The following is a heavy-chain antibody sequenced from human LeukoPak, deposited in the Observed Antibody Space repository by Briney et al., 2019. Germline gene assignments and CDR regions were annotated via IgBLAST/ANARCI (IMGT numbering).Heavy chain of an antibody. CDR1: GFTFSSYA. CDR3: ANYNPYYYGSGSRGLYYYYGMDV. Sequence: GGSLRLSCAASGFTFSSYAMSWVRQAPGKGLEWVSAISGSGGSTYYADSVKGRFTISRDDSKNTLYLQMNSLRAEDTAVYYCANYNPYYYGSGSRGLYYYYGMDVWGQGTTVTVSS. D-gene: IGHD3-10*01. CDR2: ISGSGGST. J-gene: IGHJ6*02. V-gene: IGHV3-23*01.